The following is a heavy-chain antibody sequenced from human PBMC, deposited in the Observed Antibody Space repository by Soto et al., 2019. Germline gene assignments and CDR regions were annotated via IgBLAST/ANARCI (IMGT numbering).Heavy chain of an antibody. V-gene: IGHV1-69*01. J-gene: IGHJ4*02. CDR3: ARTTYMYSSSSGFDY. Sequence: QVQLVQSGAEVKKPGSPVKVSCKASGGTFSSYAISWVRQAPGQGLEWMGGIIPIFGTANYAQKFQGRVTITADESTSTAYMELSSLRYEDTAVYYCARTTYMYSSSSGFDYWGQGTLVTVSS. D-gene: IGHD6-13*01. CDR2: IIPIFGTA. CDR1: GGTFSSYA.